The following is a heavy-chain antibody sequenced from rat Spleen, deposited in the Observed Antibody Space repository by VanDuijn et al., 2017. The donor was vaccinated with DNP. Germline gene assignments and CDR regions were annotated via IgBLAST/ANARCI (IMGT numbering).Heavy chain of an antibody. V-gene: IGHV3-1*01. CDR2: ISHSGST. CDR1: GYSITSNY. Sequence: EVQLQESGPGLVKPSQSLSLTCSVTGYSITSNYWGWIRRFPGNEMEWMGYISHSGSTNYKASLTSRISITRDTSKNQFFLHLNSVTTEDSATYYCAKYAGVAIWFAYWGQGTVVTVSS. J-gene: IGHJ3*01. CDR3: AKYAGVAIWFAY. D-gene: IGHD1-4*01.